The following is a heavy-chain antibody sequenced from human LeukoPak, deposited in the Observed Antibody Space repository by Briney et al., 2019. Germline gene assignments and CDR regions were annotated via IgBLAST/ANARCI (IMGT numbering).Heavy chain of an antibody. J-gene: IGHJ6*02. D-gene: IGHD3-16*01. V-gene: IGHV3-7*03. CDR2: INHNGNVN. CDR3: ARGGGLDV. CDR1: GFTFSSYW. Sequence: GGSLRLSCAASGFTFSSYWMNWARQAPGKGLEWVASINHNGNVNYFVDSVKGRFTISRDNAKNSLYLQMSNLRAEDTAVYFCARGGGLDVWGQGATVTVSS.